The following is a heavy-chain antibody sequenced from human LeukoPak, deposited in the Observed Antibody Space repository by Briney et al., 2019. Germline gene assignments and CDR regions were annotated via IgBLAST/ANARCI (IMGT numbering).Heavy chain of an antibody. CDR1: GGSISSGGYY. V-gene: IGHV4-31*11. D-gene: IGHD6-13*01. Sequence: TSGTLSLTCGVSGGSISSGGYYWSWIRQHPGKGLEWIGYIYYSGSTYYNPSLKSRVTISVDTSKNQFSLKLSSVTAADTAVYYCARGFSSSYDYWGQGTLVTVSS. CDR3: ARGFSSSYDY. CDR2: IYYSGST. J-gene: IGHJ4*02.